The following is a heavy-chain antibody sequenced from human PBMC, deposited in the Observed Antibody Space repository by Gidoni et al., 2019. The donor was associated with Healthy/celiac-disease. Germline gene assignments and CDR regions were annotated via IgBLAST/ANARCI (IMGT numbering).Heavy chain of an antibody. J-gene: IGHJ4*02. Sequence: QVQLQQWGAGLLKPSETLSLTCAVYGGSFSGYYWSWIRQPPGKGLEWIGEINHSGSTNYNPSLKSRVTILVDTSKNQFSLKLSSVTAADTAVYYCASRPTPYYYGSGSYYSPRGPFDYWGQGTLVTVSS. V-gene: IGHV4-34*01. D-gene: IGHD3-10*01. CDR3: ASRPTPYYYGSGSYYSPRGPFDY. CDR2: INHSGST. CDR1: GGSFSGYY.